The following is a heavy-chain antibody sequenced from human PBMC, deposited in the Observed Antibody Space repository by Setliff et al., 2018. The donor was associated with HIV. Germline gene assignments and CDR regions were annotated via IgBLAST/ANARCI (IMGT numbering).Heavy chain of an antibody. J-gene: IGHJ4*02. V-gene: IGHV4-39*07. D-gene: IGHD5-18*01. Sequence: NPSETLSLTCSVSGDSISTGTYYWGWIRQPPGKGLEWIGSVSYSGSTLYNPSLKSRVTISVDTSKNQFSLRLSSVTAADTAVYYCARAIFGYSYGYDFWGQGTLVTVSS. CDR1: GDSISTGTYY. CDR3: ARAIFGYSYGYDF. CDR2: VSYSGST.